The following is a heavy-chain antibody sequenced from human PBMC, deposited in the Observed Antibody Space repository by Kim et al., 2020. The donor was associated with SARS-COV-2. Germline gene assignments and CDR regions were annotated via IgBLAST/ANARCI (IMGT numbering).Heavy chain of an antibody. D-gene: IGHD5-18*01. V-gene: IGHV1-2*05. Sequence: ASVKVSCKASGYTFTGYYMHWVRQAPGQGLEWMGRINPNSGGTNYAQKFQGRVTMTRDTSISTAYMELSRLRSDDTVVYYCAREDSYARSAFDIWGQGTMVTVSS. J-gene: IGHJ3*02. CDR2: INPNSGGT. CDR1: GYTFTGYY. CDR3: AREDSYARSAFDI.